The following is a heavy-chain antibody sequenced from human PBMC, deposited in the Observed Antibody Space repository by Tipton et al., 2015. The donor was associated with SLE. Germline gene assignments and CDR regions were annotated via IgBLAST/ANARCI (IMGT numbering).Heavy chain of an antibody. V-gene: IGHV4-31*03. CDR1: GGSISSGGYY. CDR2: IYYSGST. Sequence: TLSLTCTVSGGSISSGGYYWSWIRQHPGKGLEWIGYIYYSGSTYYNPSLKSRVTISVDTSKNQFSLKPSSVTAADTAVYYCARRGQLGNLDYWGQGTLVTVSS. J-gene: IGHJ4*02. D-gene: IGHD5-18*01. CDR3: ARRGQLGNLDY.